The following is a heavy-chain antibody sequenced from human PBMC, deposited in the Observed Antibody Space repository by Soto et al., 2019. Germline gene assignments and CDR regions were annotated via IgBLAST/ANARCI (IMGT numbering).Heavy chain of an antibody. CDR3: ARVVASGGIEVDP. CDR2: IYHSGST. Sequence: QVQLQESGPGLVKPSGTLSLTCAVSGGSISSSNWWSWVRQPPGKGLEWIGEIYHSGSTNYNPSLKSRVXXSXDXXKNQVSLKLSSVTAADTAVYYCARVVASGGIEVDPWGQGTLVTVSS. D-gene: IGHD2-15*01. CDR1: GGSISSSNW. J-gene: IGHJ5*02. V-gene: IGHV4-4*02.